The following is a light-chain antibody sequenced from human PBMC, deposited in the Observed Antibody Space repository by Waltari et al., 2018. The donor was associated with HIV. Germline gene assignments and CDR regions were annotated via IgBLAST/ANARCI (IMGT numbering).Light chain of an antibody. CDR3: HSRDSSGSHVV. V-gene: IGLV3-19*01. J-gene: IGLJ2*01. CDR1: SLRSYY. Sequence: SSELTQDPSVSVALGQTVRITCQGDSLRSYYASWYKQNSAQAPVVVVFGRNYRPSEVPARVSGSSSGNTATLTITGAQADDEADYYCHSRDSSGSHVVFGGGTKVTVL. CDR2: GRN.